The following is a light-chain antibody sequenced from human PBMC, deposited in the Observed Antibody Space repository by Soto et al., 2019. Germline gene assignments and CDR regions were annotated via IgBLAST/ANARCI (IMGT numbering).Light chain of an antibody. J-gene: IGKJ1*01. CDR3: QQYGSSPWT. V-gene: IGKV3-20*01. CDR2: DAS. CDR1: QTVRNNY. Sequence: EFVLTQSPGTLSLSPGERATLSCRASQTVRNNYLAWYQQKPGQAPRLLIYDASSRATGIPDRFSGGGSGTDFTLTIDSLQPEDFATYYCQQYGSSPWTFGQGTKVDIK.